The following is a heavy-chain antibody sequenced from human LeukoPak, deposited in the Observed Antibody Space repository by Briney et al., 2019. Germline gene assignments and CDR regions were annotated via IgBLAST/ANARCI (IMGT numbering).Heavy chain of an antibody. V-gene: IGHV4-30-4*01. D-gene: IGHD3-10*01. Sequence: SETLSLTCTVSGGSISSGDYYWSWIRQPPGKGLEWIGYIYYSGSTYYNPSLKSRVTISVDTSKNQFSLKLSSVTVADTAAYYCARAVRKYYYGSGSYYDTYYFDYWGQGTLVTVSS. CDR1: GGSISSGDYY. J-gene: IGHJ4*02. CDR3: ARAVRKYYYGSGSYYDTYYFDY. CDR2: IYYSGST.